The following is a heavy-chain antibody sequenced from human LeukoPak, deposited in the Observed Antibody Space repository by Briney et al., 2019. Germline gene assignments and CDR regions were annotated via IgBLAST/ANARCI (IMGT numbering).Heavy chain of an antibody. CDR2: ISGSGGST. CDR1: GFTFSSYA. CDR3: ARDRWSSGWSDHYYYYYGMDV. Sequence: GGSLRLSCAASGFTFSSYAMSWVRQAPGKGLEWVSAISGSGGSTYYADSVKGRFTISRDNSKNTLYLQMNSLRAEDTAVYYCARDRWSSGWSDHYYYYYGMDVWGQGTTVTVSS. V-gene: IGHV3-23*01. D-gene: IGHD6-19*01. J-gene: IGHJ6*02.